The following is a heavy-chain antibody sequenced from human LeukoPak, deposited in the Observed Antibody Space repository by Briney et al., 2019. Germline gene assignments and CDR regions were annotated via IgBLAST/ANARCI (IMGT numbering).Heavy chain of an antibody. CDR2: IYYSGST. CDR1: GGSISSSSYY. J-gene: IGHJ4*02. CDR3: ARGQQLVNFDY. Sequence: SETLSLTCTVSGGSISSSSYYWGWIRQPPGKGLEWIGSIYYSGSTYYNPSLKSRVTISVDTSKNQFSLKLSSVTAADTAVYYCARGQQLVNFDYWGQGTLVTVSS. V-gene: IGHV4-39*07. D-gene: IGHD6-13*01.